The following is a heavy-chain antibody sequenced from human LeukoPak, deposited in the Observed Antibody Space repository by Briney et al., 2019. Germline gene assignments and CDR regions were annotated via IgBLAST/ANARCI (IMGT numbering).Heavy chain of an antibody. V-gene: IGHV3-21*01. CDR3: ARVRLSRSSYYMDV. J-gene: IGHJ6*03. CDR1: GFTFSSYG. Sequence: GGTLRLSCAASGFTFSSYGMSWVRQAPGKGLEWVSSISSSSSYIYYADSVKGRFTISRDNAKNSLYLQMNSLRAEDTAVYYCARVRLSRSSYYMDVWGKGTTVTISS. CDR2: ISSSSSYI.